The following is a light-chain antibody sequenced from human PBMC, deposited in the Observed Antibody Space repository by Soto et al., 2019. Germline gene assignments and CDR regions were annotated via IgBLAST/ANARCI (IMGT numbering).Light chain of an antibody. Sequence: AIQLTQSPSSLSASVGDRVTITCRASQGISSALAWYQQKPGKAPKLLIYDASSLESGVPSRFSGSGYWTDFTLTISSLQPEDFETYYCQQFNSYPRTFGQGTKVEIK. J-gene: IGKJ1*01. CDR3: QQFNSYPRT. CDR2: DAS. V-gene: IGKV1-13*02. CDR1: QGISSA.